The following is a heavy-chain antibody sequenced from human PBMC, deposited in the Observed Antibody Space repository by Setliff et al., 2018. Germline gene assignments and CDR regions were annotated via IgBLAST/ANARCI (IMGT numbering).Heavy chain of an antibody. D-gene: IGHD3-16*01. Sequence: ASVKVSCKASGYTFTGYYMHWVRQAPGQGLEWMGWINPNSGATIYAQKFQGRVTMTSDTSISTAYMELGRLRSDDTAVYFCARDGGGDSDAFDIWGQGTMVT. J-gene: IGHJ3*02. CDR3: ARDGGGDSDAFDI. V-gene: IGHV1-2*02. CDR2: INPNSGAT. CDR1: GYTFTGYY.